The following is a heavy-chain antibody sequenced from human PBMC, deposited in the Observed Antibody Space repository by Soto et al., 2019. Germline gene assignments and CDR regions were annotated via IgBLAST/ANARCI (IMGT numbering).Heavy chain of an antibody. CDR3: ARADHFLNVDTAMVFFDTGWFDP. CDR1: GYTFTSYG. V-gene: IGHV1-18*01. J-gene: IGHJ5*02. CDR2: ISAYNGNT. Sequence: ASVKVSCKASGYTFTSYGISWVRQAPGQGLEWMGWISAYNGNTNYAQKLQGRVTMTTDTSTSTAYMELRSLRSDDTAVYYCARADHFLNVDTAMVFFDTGWFDPWGQGTLVTVSS. D-gene: IGHD5-18*01.